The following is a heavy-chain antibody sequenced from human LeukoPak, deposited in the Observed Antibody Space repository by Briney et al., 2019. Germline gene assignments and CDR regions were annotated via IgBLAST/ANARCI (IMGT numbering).Heavy chain of an antibody. CDR1: GLPFSSYE. Sequence: GGSLRLSCAGSGLPFSSYEMNWVRQAPGKGLEWISYISSRGTTIYYADSVKGRFTISRDNAENSLYLQMNSLRVEDTGVYYCARVYYTSGYKTPPPDYWGQGTLVTVSS. J-gene: IGHJ4*02. CDR3: ARVYYTSGYKTPPPDY. V-gene: IGHV3-48*03. CDR2: ISSRGTTI. D-gene: IGHD3-22*01.